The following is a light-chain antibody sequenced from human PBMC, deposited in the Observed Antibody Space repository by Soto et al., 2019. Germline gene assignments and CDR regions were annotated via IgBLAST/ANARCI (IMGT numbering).Light chain of an antibody. CDR1: SSNVGGYNY. CDR2: EVS. Sequence: QSALTQPASVSGSPGQSITISCTGTSSNVGGYNYVSWYQQHPGKAPKLMIYEVSNRPSGVSNRFSGSKSGNTAYLTISGLQAEDEADYYCSSYTSSSTWVFGAGTKLTVL. V-gene: IGLV2-14*01. CDR3: SSYTSSSTWV. J-gene: IGLJ3*02.